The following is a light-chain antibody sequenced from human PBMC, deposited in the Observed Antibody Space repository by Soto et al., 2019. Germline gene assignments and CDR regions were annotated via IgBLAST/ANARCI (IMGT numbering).Light chain of an antibody. Sequence: DFQLTQSPSFLSASIGDRVTITCRASQAISNYLAWYQQKPGKAPKLLIYTASTLQSGIPSRFGGSGSGTEFTLTISSLQPEDFATYYCQHLKTYPQTFGQGTKVDI. CDR1: QAISNY. J-gene: IGKJ1*01. CDR3: QHLKTYPQT. V-gene: IGKV1-9*01. CDR2: TAS.